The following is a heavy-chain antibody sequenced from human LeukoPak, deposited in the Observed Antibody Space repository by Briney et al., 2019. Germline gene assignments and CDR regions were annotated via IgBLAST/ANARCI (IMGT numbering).Heavy chain of an antibody. CDR2: IKEDGSEK. J-gene: IGHJ4*02. Sequence: GGSLRLSCAASGFTFSSYWMTWVRQAPGKGLEWVANIKEDGSEKYYVDSVKGRFTISRDNAKKSLYLQMNSLRAEDTAVYYYARDPARRFDYWGQGTLVTVSS. V-gene: IGHV3-7*03. CDR3: ARDPARRFDY. CDR1: GFTFSSYW.